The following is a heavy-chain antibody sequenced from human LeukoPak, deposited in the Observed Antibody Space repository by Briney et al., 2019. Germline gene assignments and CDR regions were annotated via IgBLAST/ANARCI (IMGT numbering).Heavy chain of an antibody. Sequence: RAGGSLRLSCAASGFTFDDYGMSWVRQAPGKGLEWVSGINWNGGSRGYADSVKGRFTISRDNAKNSLYLRMNSLRAEDTALYYCARGSGYDSSGYYYFDYWGQGTLVTVSS. D-gene: IGHD3-22*01. CDR2: INWNGGSR. CDR3: ARGSGYDSSGYYYFDY. J-gene: IGHJ4*02. CDR1: GFTFDDYG. V-gene: IGHV3-20*04.